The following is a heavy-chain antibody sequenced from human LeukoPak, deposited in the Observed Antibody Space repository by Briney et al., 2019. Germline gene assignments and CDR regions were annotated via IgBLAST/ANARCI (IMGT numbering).Heavy chain of an antibody. Sequence: PSETLSLTCAVYGGSFSGYYCSWIRQPPGKGLEWIGEVSHSGSTNYNPSLKSRVTISLDTSKNQFSLKLSSVTAADAAVYYCARVYYSNSYDYWYFDLWGRGTLVTVSS. J-gene: IGHJ2*01. CDR1: GGSFSGYY. CDR3: ARVYYSNSYDYWYFDL. V-gene: IGHV4-34*01. D-gene: IGHD6-13*01. CDR2: VSHSGST.